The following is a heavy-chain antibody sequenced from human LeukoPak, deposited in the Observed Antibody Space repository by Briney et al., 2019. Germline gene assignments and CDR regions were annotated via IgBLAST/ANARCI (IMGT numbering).Heavy chain of an antibody. J-gene: IGHJ4*02. CDR2: FNLNGRST. CDR3: AREVPGERIFDY. CDR1: GFTFDDYG. Sequence: GGSLRLSCAASGFTFDDYGMRWVRQAQGKGVEWVSCFNLNGRSTRYADSVKGRFTISIHNAKNSLYLQMNSLRAEDTALYYCAREVPGERIFDYWGQGTLVTVSS. V-gene: IGHV3-20*04. D-gene: IGHD1-1*01.